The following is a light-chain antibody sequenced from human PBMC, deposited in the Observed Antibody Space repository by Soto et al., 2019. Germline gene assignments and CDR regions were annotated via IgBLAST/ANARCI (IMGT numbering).Light chain of an antibody. CDR3: NSYTSDYTYV. Sequence: QSALAQPASVSGSPGQSITISCTGTNSDVGGNNYVSWYQHHPGKAPKLIIYEVTNRPSGISTRFSASKSSSTASLTISGLQAEDEADYYCNSYTSDYTYVFGTGTKVTVL. V-gene: IGLV2-14*01. CDR1: NSDVGGNNY. J-gene: IGLJ1*01. CDR2: EVT.